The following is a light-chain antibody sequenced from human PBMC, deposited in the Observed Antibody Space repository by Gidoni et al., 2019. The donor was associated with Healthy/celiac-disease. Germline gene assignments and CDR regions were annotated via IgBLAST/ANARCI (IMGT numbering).Light chain of an antibody. CDR2: DAS. Sequence: EIVLTQSPATLSLSPGERATLSCRASQSVSSYLAWYQQKPGQAPRLLIYDASNRATGIPARFSGSGSGTDFTLTISSLVPEDFAVYYCQQRSNWPPITFXQXTRLEIK. CDR1: QSVSSY. J-gene: IGKJ5*01. CDR3: QQRSNWPPIT. V-gene: IGKV3-11*01.